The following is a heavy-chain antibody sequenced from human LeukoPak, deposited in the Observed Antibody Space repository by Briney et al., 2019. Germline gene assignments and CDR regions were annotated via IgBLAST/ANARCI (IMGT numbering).Heavy chain of an antibody. V-gene: IGHV6-1*01. D-gene: IGHD3-16*01. J-gene: IGHJ6*04. Sequence: SQTLSLTCAISGDSVSSNSAAWNWSRQSPSRGLEWLGRTYYRSKWYNDYAVSVKSRMSINPDTSKNQFSLQLNSVTPEDTDVYYCARETDYPYYYGMDVWGKGTTVTVSS. CDR3: ARETDYPYYYGMDV. CDR2: TYYRSKWYN. CDR1: GDSVSSNSAA.